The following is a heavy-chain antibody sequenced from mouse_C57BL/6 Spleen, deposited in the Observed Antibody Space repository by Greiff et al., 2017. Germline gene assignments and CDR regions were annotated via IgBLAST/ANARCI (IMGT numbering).Heavy chain of an antibody. D-gene: IGHD2-2*01. CDR3: ARRGYYGYDNYAMDY. Sequence: EVQLKESGPELVKPGDSVKISCKASGYSFTGYFMNWVMQSHGKSLEWIGRINPYNGDTFYNQKFKGKATLTVDKSSSTAHMELRSLTSEDSAVYYCARRGYYGYDNYAMDYWGQGTSVTVSS. V-gene: IGHV1-20*01. CDR1: GYSFTGYF. CDR2: INPYNGDT. J-gene: IGHJ4*01.